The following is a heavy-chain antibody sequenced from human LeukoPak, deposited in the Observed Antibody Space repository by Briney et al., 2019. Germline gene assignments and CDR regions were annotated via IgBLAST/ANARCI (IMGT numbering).Heavy chain of an antibody. J-gene: IGHJ4*02. D-gene: IGHD6-19*01. CDR3: AKIDSSGWYNKAAFDY. V-gene: IGHV3-30*02. Sequence: SGGSLRLSCAAPGFTFSSYGMHWVRKAPGKGLEWVAFIRYDGSNKYYADSVKGRSTISRDNSKNTLYLQMNSLRAEDTAVYYCAKIDSSGWYNKAAFDYWGQGTLVTVSS. CDR1: GFTFSSYG. CDR2: IRYDGSNK.